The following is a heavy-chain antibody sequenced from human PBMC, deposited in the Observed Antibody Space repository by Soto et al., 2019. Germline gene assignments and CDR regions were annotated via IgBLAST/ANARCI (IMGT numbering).Heavy chain of an antibody. CDR2: MNPNSGNT. V-gene: IGHV1-8*01. Sequence: GASVKVSCTASGYTFTSYDINWVRHATGQGLEWMGWMNPNSGNTGYAQKFQGRVTMTRNTSISTAYMELSSLRSEDTAVYYCAKATETMETTLYYYYGMDVWGQGTTVTVSS. J-gene: IGHJ6*02. D-gene: IGHD4-17*01. CDR3: AKATETMETTLYYYYGMDV. CDR1: GYTFTSYD.